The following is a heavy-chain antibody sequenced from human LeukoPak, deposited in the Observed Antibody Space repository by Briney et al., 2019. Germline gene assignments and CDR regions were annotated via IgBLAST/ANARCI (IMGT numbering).Heavy chain of an antibody. Sequence: ASVKVSCKSSGGTFSSYAISWVRQAPGQGLEWMGRIIPILGIANYAQKFQGRVTITADKSTSTAYMELSSLRSEDTAVYYCARERAGLREPFDYWGQGTLVTVSS. D-gene: IGHD5/OR15-5a*01. CDR3: ARERAGLREPFDY. J-gene: IGHJ4*02. CDR2: IIPILGIA. CDR1: GGTFSSYA. V-gene: IGHV1-69*04.